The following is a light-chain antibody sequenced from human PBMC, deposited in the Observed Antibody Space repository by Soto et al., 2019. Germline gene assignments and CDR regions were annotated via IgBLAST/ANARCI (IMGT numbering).Light chain of an antibody. J-gene: IGKJ1*01. CDR2: GAS. Sequence: EIVLTQSPGTLSVSPGERGTLSCRASQSVSSKLAWYQQKPGQAPRLLFYGASTGATGIPARFSGSGSETEFTLSISSLQSEDFAVYYCQQYNNWPGTFGQGTKV. V-gene: IGKV3-15*01. CDR1: QSVSSK. CDR3: QQYNNWPGT.